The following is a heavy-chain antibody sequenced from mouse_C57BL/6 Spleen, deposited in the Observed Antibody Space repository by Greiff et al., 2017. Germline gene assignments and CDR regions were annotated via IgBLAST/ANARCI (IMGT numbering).Heavy chain of an antibody. J-gene: IGHJ4*01. CDR2: INPSTGGT. CDR3: ARRTSYYGSSSYAMDY. Sequence: VQLQQSGPELVKPGASVKISCKASGYSFTGYYMNWVKQSPEKSLEWIGEINPSTGGTTYNQKFKAKATLTVDKSSSTAYMQLKSLTSEDSAVYYCARRTSYYGSSSYAMDYWGQGTSVTVSS. CDR1: GYSFTGYY. V-gene: IGHV1-42*01. D-gene: IGHD1-1*01.